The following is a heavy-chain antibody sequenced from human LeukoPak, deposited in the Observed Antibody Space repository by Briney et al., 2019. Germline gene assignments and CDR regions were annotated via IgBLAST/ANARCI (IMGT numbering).Heavy chain of an antibody. CDR2: ISSSGSTI. CDR3: ATLEPYYYGSGSYY. V-gene: IGHV3-48*03. J-gene: IGHJ4*02. D-gene: IGHD3-10*01. CDR1: GFTFSSYE. Sequence: SGGSLRLSCAASGFTFSSYEMNWVRQAPGKGLEWVSYISSSGSTIYYADSVKSRFTISRDNAKNSLYLQMNSLRAEDTAVYYCATLEPYYYGSGSYYWGQGTLVTVSS.